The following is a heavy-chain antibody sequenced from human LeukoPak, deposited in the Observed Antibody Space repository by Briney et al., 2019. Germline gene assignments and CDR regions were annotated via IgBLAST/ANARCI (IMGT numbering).Heavy chain of an antibody. CDR1: GYTFTTYG. D-gene: IGHD3-22*01. V-gene: IGHV1-18*01. CDR2: ISVSTGNT. CDR3: VRDLGDDKSGVGYFDY. J-gene: IGHJ4*02. Sequence: ASVKVSCEASGYTFTTYGLSWVRQAPGQGLEWMGWISVSTGNTRYAQKVQGRVTMTTDTSTSTAYMEVTNLRSDDTAAYYCVRDLGDDKSGVGYFDYWGQGTLVTVSS.